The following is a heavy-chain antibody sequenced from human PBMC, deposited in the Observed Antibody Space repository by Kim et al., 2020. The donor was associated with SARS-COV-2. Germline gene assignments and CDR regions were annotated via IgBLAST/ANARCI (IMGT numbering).Heavy chain of an antibody. Sequence: GDAQKVQGRVTMTRNTSISTAYMERGSRRSEDTAVYYCARVAGYGSAFDPWGQGTLVTVSS. V-gene: IGHV1-8*01. D-gene: IGHD3-10*01. CDR3: ARVAGYGSAFDP. J-gene: IGHJ5*02.